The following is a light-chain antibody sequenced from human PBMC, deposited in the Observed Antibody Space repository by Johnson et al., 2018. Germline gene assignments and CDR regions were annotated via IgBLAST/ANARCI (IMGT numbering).Light chain of an antibody. CDR1: SSNIGNNY. CDR3: GTWDSSLSAGNG. V-gene: IGLV1-51*02. J-gene: IGLJ1*01. Sequence: QSVLTQPPSVSAAPGQKVTISCSGSSSNIGNNYVSWYQQLPGTAPKLLIYENNKRPSGIPDRFSGSKSGTSATLGITGLQTGVEADYYCGTWDSSLSAGNGFATGTKVTVL. CDR2: ENN.